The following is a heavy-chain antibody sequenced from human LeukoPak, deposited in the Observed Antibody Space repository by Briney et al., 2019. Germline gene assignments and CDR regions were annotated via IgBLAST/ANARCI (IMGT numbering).Heavy chain of an antibody. CDR3: AKGGVY. CDR2: ISGDGATK. D-gene: IGHD3-10*01. CDR1: GFIFSTNG. Sequence: GRSLRLSCVASGFIFSTNGMHWVRQAPGKGLEWVALISGDGATKYYGDSVKGRFTVSRDNSKNTLYLRMNSLRAEDTAVYYCAKGGVYWGQGALVTVSS. V-gene: IGHV3-30*18. J-gene: IGHJ4*02.